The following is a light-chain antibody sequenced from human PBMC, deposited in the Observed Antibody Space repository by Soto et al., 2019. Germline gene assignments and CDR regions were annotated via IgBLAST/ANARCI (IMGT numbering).Light chain of an antibody. V-gene: IGKV3-20*01. CDR2: AAS. CDR1: RSVTTSF. J-gene: IGKJ1*01. CDR3: QHYGRSPT. Sequence: EIVLTHSPGTLSLSPGERATLSCRASRSVTTSFLAWYQQKPGQAPRLLIYAASSRATGIPDRFSGSGSGTDFTLTISRLEPEDFAVYYCQHYGRSPTFGQGTKVEIK.